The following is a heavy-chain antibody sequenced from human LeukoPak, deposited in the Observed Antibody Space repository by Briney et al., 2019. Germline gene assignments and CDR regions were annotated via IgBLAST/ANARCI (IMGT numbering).Heavy chain of an antibody. J-gene: IGHJ5*02. CDR2: IYSGGSK. CDR3: ARNWFDP. CDR1: GFTFSSDY. Sequence: PGGSLRLSCAASGFTFSSDYMSWVRQAPGKGLEWVSVIYSGGSKYYSDSVKGRFTISRDKSKNTVYLQMNSLRFEDTAMYYCARNWFDPWGQGTLVTVS. V-gene: IGHV3-53*05.